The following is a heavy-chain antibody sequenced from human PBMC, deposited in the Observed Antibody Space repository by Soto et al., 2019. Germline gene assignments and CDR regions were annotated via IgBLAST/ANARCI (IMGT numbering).Heavy chain of an antibody. CDR3: ARGPKGYSSTWYVD. Sequence: QVQLQQWGAGLLKPSETLSLTCAVYGGSFSGYCWSWIRQPPGKGLEWIGEINHSGSTNYNPSLKSRVTISVDTSKNQFSQKLSSLTAADTAVYYCARGPKGYSSTWYVDWGQGTLVTVSS. CDR2: INHSGST. CDR1: GGSFSGYC. J-gene: IGHJ4*02. D-gene: IGHD6-13*01. V-gene: IGHV4-34*01.